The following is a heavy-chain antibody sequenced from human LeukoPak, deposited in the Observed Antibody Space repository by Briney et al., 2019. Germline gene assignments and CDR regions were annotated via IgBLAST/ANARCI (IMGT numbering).Heavy chain of an antibody. Sequence: PSETLSLTCTVSGGSISSYYWSWIRQPPGKGLEWIGYICYTGSTNYSPSLKSRATISVDTSKNQFSLKLSSVTAEDTAVYYCARHGRSGYSIDWPALDYWGQGSLVTVSS. CDR3: ARHGRSGYSIDWPALDY. CDR1: GGSISSYY. J-gene: IGHJ4*02. V-gene: IGHV4-59*08. CDR2: ICYTGST. D-gene: IGHD5-18*01.